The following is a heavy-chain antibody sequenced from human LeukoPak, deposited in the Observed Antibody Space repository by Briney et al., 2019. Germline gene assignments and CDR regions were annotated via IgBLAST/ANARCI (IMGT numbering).Heavy chain of an antibody. V-gene: IGHV3-21*01. D-gene: IGHD2/OR15-2a*01. Sequence: GPSLRLSCVGSGFSLGRYSMSSVRQAPGEGLGLGSSISHSGYDIYYADAVSGRFTISRDNAKNSLYLQMNSQRAEDTAVYYCERNIMATAPFDAFDIWGQGTMVTVSS. CDR3: ERNIMATAPFDAFDI. CDR2: ISHSGYDI. CDR1: GFSLGRYS. J-gene: IGHJ3*02.